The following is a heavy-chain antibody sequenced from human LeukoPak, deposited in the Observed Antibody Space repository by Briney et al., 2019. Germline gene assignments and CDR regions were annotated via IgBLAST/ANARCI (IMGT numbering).Heavy chain of an antibody. CDR2: ISSSSSYI. Sequence: PGRSLRLSCAASGFTFSNHAMHWVRQAPGKGLEWVSSISSSSSYIYYADSVKGRFTISRDNAKNSLYLQMNSLRAEDTAVYYCAREFGGIAAAGMAHFDYWGQGTLVTVSS. CDR3: AREFGGIAAAGMAHFDY. CDR1: GFTFSNHA. J-gene: IGHJ4*02. V-gene: IGHV3-21*01. D-gene: IGHD6-13*01.